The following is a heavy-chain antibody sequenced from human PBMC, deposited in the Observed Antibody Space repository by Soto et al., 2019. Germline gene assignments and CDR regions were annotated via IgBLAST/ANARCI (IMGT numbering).Heavy chain of an antibody. D-gene: IGHD3-10*01. CDR3: ERHGSGSYYNNWFDP. CDR1: CGSISSRGYH. Sequence: SELQSLPYTVSCGSISSRGYHWGWISQPPGKGLEWIGSIYYSGTTSYNPSLKSRVTISVDTSKNQFSLKLSSVTAADTAVYYCERHGSGSYYNNWFDPWGQATLVNVSS. J-gene: IGHJ5*02. CDR2: IYYSGTT. V-gene: IGHV4-39*01.